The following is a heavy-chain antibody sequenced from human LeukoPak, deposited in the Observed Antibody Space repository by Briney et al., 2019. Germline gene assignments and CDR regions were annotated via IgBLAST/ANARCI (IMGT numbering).Heavy chain of an antibody. CDR3: ARYCSIGSCFDY. J-gene: IGHJ4*02. CDR2: INQDGGEE. V-gene: IGHV3-7*04. CDR1: GFTFSIYW. Sequence: GGSLRLSCAASGFTFSIYWMSWVRQAPGKGLEWVANINQDGGEEYYVDSLKGRFTISRDNAKNSLYLQMNSLRADDTAVYYCARYCSIGSCFDYWGQGALVTVSS. D-gene: IGHD2-15*01.